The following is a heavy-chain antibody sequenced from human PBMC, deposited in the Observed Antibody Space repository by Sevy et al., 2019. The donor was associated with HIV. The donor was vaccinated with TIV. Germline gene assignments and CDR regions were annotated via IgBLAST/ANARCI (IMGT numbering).Heavy chain of an antibody. CDR1: GGSFSTYS. V-gene: IGHV4-59*01. CDR2: IYDSGHT. D-gene: IGHD4-17*01. Sequence: SETLSLTCTVSGGSFSTYSWNWIRQSPGKGLEWIGYIYDSGHTNYNPSLKSRVTISVDTSKNQFSLKLNSVTAADTAVDYCAREKGTVTILSAFDIWGQGTRVTVSS. CDR3: AREKGTVTILSAFDI. J-gene: IGHJ3*02.